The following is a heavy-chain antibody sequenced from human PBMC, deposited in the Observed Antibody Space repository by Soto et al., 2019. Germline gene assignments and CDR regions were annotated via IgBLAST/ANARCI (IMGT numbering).Heavy chain of an antibody. CDR2: ISGSGGST. V-gene: IGHV3-23*01. Sequence: GGSLRLSCAASGFTFSSYAMSWVRQAPGKGLEWVSAISGSGGSTSYADSVKGRFTISRDNAKNTLFLQMNGLRAEDAAVYYCTRRGCSTTGCYFNWGRGTLVTVSS. J-gene: IGHJ4*02. CDR1: GFTFSSYA. D-gene: IGHD2-2*01. CDR3: TRRGCSTTGCYFN.